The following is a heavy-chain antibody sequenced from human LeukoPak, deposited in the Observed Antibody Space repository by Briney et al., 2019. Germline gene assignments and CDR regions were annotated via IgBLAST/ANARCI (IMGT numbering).Heavy chain of an antibody. Sequence: PGGSLGLSCAASGFTFSDYYMSWIRQAPGKGLEWVSYISSSGSTIYYADSVKGRFTISRDNAKNSLYLQMNSLRAEDTAVYYCARDRRAMVRGGPFDYWGQGTLVTVSS. CDR3: ARDRRAMVRGGPFDY. CDR2: ISSSGSTI. V-gene: IGHV3-11*01. CDR1: GFTFSDYY. D-gene: IGHD5-18*01. J-gene: IGHJ4*02.